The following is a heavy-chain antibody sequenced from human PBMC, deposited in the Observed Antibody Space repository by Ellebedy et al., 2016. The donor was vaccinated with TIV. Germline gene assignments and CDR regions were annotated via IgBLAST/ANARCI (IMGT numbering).Heavy chain of an antibody. CDR2: IIPILGIA. J-gene: IGHJ4*02. CDR1: GGTFSSYA. Sequence: AASVKVSCKASGGTFSSYAISWVRQAPGQGLEWMGRIIPILGIANYAQKFQGRVTITADKSTSTAYMELSSLRSEDTAVYYCASVAAAGINPFDYWGQGTLVTVSS. CDR3: ASVAAAGINPFDY. V-gene: IGHV1-69*04. D-gene: IGHD6-13*01.